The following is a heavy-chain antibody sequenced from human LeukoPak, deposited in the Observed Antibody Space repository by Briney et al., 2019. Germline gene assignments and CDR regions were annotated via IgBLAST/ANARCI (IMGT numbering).Heavy chain of an antibody. CDR2: ISPSGSST. CDR1: GYTFTSYY. J-gene: IGHJ3*02. D-gene: IGHD6-13*01. CDR3: ARGDSRSPRNAFDI. Sequence: ASVKASCKASGYTFTSYYMHWVRQAPGQGLEWMGIISPSGSSTSHAQKFQGRVTMTRDTSTATVSMEVSSLRSDDTAVYYCARGDSRSPRNAFDIWGQGTMVTVSS. V-gene: IGHV1-46*01.